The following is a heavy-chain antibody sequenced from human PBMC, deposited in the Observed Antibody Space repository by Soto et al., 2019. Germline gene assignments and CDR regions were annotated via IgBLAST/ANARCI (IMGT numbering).Heavy chain of an antibody. CDR2: IYQSGST. D-gene: IGHD3-10*01. V-gene: IGHV4-4*02. Sequence: PSETLSLTCAVSGGSISSRNWWNWVRQPPGKGLEWIGKIYQSGSTNYNPSLKSRVTIPVDKSKDQFSLKLNSVTAADTAVYYCASQIGELLADALDIWGQGTMVTVSS. CDR1: GGSISSRNW. J-gene: IGHJ3*02. CDR3: ASQIGELLADALDI.